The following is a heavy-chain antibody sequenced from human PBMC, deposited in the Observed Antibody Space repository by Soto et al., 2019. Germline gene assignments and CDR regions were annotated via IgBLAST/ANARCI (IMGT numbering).Heavy chain of an antibody. CDR2: IYYSGST. J-gene: IGHJ4*02. V-gene: IGHV4-61*01. D-gene: IGHD6-13*01. Sequence: SETLSLTCTVSGGSVSSGSYYWSWIRQPPGKGLEWIGYIYYSGSTNYNPSLKSRVTISVDTSKNQFSLKLSSVTAADTAVYYCARGPVIAAAGLNFDYWGQGTLVTVSS. CDR1: GGSVSSGSYY. CDR3: ARGPVIAAAGLNFDY.